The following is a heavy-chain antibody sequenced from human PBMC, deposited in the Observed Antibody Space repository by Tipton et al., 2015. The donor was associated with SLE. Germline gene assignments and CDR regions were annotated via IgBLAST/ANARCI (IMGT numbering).Heavy chain of an antibody. CDR3: ATGGGYYKFDY. J-gene: IGHJ4*02. CDR2: IYYSGST. Sequence: TLSLTCTVSGGSISSHYWSWIRQPPGKGLEWIGYIYYSGSTNYNPSLKSRVTISVDTSKNQFSLKLSSVTAADTAVYYCATGGGYYKFDYWGQGTLVTVSS. D-gene: IGHD3-22*01. V-gene: IGHV4-59*11. CDR1: GGSISSHY.